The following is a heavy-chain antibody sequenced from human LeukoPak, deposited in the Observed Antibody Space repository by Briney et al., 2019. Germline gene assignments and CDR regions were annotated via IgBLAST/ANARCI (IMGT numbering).Heavy chain of an antibody. D-gene: IGHD3-9*01. CDR1: GGSISSYY. CDR3: ARTYYDLLTGYHTQDAFDI. J-gene: IGHJ3*02. CDR2: IYYSGGT. V-gene: IGHV4-59*01. Sequence: SETLSLTCTVSGGSISSYYWSWIRQSPGKGLEWIGYIYYSGGTIYNPSLKSRVTISVDTSKNQFSLKLPSVTAADTAVYFCARTYYDLLTGYHTQDAFDIWGQGAMVTVSS.